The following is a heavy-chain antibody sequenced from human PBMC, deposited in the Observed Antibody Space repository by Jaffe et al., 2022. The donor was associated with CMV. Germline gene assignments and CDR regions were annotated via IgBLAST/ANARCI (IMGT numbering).Heavy chain of an antibody. D-gene: IGHD4-17*01. CDR1: GFTLNNYN. J-gene: IGHJ6*03. V-gene: IGHV3-21*01. Sequence: EVQLVESGGGLVKPGGSLRLSCAASGFTLNNYNMNWVRQAPGKGLEWVSSIGSGTSYIYYAESVKGRFTISRDNAKTSLYLQMNSLRAEDTAVYYCATGGGYGGYYYYYMDVWGKGTTVTVSS. CDR2: IGSGTSYI. CDR3: ATGGGYGGYYYYYMDV.